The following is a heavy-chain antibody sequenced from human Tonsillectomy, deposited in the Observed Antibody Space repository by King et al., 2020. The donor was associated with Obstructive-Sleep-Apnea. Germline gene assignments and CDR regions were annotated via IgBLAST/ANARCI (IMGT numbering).Heavy chain of an antibody. Sequence: VQLVESGGGLVQPGRSLRLSCTASGFTFGYYAMSWFRQAPGKGLEWVGFIRSKAYGGTTEDAASVKGRFTISRDDSKSIAYLQMNSLKTEDTAVYYCTRDRGYYGSGSYQREYYFDYWGQGTLVTVSS. CDR2: IRSKAYGGTT. CDR3: TRDRGYYGSGSYQREYYFDY. D-gene: IGHD3-10*01. CDR1: GFTFGYYA. V-gene: IGHV3-49*03. J-gene: IGHJ4*02.